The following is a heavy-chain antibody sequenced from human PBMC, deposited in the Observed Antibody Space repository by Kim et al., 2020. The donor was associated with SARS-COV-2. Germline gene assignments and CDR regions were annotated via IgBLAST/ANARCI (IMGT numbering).Heavy chain of an antibody. CDR1: GFTFSSYD. D-gene: IGHD4-17*01. J-gene: IGHJ6*02. V-gene: IGHV3-13*01. Sequence: GGSLRLSCAASGFTFSSYDMHWVRQATGKGLEWVSAIGTAGDTYYSGSVKGRFTISRENAKNSLYLQMNSLRAGDTAVYYCARADGVGTTVTPGGMDVWGQGTTVTVSS. CDR2: IGTAGDT. CDR3: ARADGVGTTVTPGGMDV.